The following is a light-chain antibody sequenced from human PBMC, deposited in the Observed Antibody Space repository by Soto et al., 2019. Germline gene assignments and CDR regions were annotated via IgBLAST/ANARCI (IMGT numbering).Light chain of an antibody. CDR1: QAINTY. V-gene: IGKV1-39*01. J-gene: IGKJ5*01. CDR3: QQSYSTLPIT. Sequence: DIQMTQSPSFLSASVGDRVTISCRASQAINTYLNWYQQKPGKAPKLQIYGTSDLQNGVPSRFSGSRSGTEFTLAISSLQPEDVTNYYCQQSYSTLPITFGQGTRLEV. CDR2: GTS.